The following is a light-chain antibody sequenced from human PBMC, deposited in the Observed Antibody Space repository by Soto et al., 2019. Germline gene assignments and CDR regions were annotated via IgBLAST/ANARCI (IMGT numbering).Light chain of an antibody. CDR3: QQCNNWPYT. Sequence: EIVMTQSPATLSVSPGERATLSCRASQSVGSNLVWYQQKPGQAPRLLIYGASTRATGIPARFSGSGSGTEFTLTISSLQSEDFEIYFCQQCNNWPYTFGQGTKLDIK. CDR2: GAS. CDR1: QSVGSN. V-gene: IGKV3-15*01. J-gene: IGKJ2*01.